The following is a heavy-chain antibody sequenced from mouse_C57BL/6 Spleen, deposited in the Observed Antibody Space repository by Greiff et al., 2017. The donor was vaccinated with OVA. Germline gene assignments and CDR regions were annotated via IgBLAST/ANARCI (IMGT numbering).Heavy chain of an antibody. J-gene: IGHJ3*01. CDR2: IDPETGGT. V-gene: IGHV1-15*01. D-gene: IGHD1-1*01. CDR3: TRGYYGSRRSWFAY. CDR1: GYTFTDYE. Sequence: VQLQQSGAELVRPGASVTLSCKASGYTFTDYEMHWVKQTPVHGLEWIGAIDPETGGTAYNQKFKGKAILTADKSSSTAYMELRSLTSEDSAVYYGTRGYYGSRRSWFAYWGQGTLVTVSA.